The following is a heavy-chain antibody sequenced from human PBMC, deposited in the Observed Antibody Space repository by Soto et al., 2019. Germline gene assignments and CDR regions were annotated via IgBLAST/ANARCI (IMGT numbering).Heavy chain of an antibody. Sequence: CKASGFTFTSSAMQWVRQARGQRLEWIGWIVVGSGNTNYAQKFQERVTITRDMSTSTAYMELSSLRSEDTAVYYCARTEGEILFSGYDYGGADYYYYYMDVWGKGTTVTVSS. D-gene: IGHD5-12*01. CDR2: IVVGSGNT. V-gene: IGHV1-58*02. CDR3: ARTEGEILFSGYDYGGADYYYYYMDV. CDR1: GFTFTSSA. J-gene: IGHJ6*03.